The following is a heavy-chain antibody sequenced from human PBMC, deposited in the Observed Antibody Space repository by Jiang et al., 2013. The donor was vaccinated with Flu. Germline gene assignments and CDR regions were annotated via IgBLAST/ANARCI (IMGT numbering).Heavy chain of an antibody. Sequence: GLLKPSETLSLTCAVYGGSFSGYYWSWIRQPPGKGLEWIGEINHSGSTNYNPSLKSRVTISVDTSKNQFSLKLSSVTAADTAVYYCARRSRVVRGVTFYFDYWGQGTLVTVSS. CDR1: GGSFSGYY. D-gene: IGHD3-10*01. CDR3: ARRSRVVRGVTFYFDY. J-gene: IGHJ4*02. V-gene: IGHV4-34*01. CDR2: INHSGST.